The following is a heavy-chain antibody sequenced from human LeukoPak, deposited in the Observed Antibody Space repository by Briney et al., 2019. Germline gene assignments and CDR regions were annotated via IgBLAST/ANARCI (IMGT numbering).Heavy chain of an antibody. J-gene: IGHJ4*02. D-gene: IGHD1-1*01. CDR2: IYYSGST. Sequence: NPSETLSLTCTVSGGSISSSSYYWGWIRRPPGKGLEWIGSIYYSGSTYYDPSLKSRVTISVDTSENQFSLKLSSVTATDTAVYYCARRMESADYWGQGTLVTVSS. V-gene: IGHV4-39*01. CDR3: ARRMESADY. CDR1: GGSISSSSYY.